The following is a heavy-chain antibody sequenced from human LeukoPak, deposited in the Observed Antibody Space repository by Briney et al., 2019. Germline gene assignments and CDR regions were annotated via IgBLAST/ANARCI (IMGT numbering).Heavy chain of an antibody. V-gene: IGHV4-59*01. CDR1: GASIGFYY. D-gene: IGHD6-13*01. CDR2: IYYSGST. Sequence: SETLSLTCTVSGASIGFYYWSWIRQPPGKGLEWIGYIYYSGSTNYNPSLKSRVTMSIDTSKNHFSLNLNSVTAADTAIYYCALDSSGWSDDSFDIWGQGTMDTVSS. J-gene: IGHJ3*02. CDR3: ALDSSGWSDDSFDI.